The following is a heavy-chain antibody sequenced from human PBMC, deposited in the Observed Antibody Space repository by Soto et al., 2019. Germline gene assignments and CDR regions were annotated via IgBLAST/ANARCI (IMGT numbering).Heavy chain of an antibody. CDR2: ISGSGGST. V-gene: IGHV3-23*01. CDR3: AHSSGWLCFDY. CDR1: GFTFSSYA. J-gene: IGHJ4*02. D-gene: IGHD6-19*01. Sequence: GGSLRLSCAASGFTFSSYAMSWVRQAPGKGLEWVSAISGSGGSTYYADSVKGRFTISRDNAKNSLYLQMNSLRAEDTAVYYCAHSSGWLCFDYWGQGTLVTVSS.